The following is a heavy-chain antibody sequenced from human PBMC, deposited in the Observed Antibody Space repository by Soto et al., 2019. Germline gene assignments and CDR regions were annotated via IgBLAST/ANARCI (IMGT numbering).Heavy chain of an antibody. V-gene: IGHV2-5*02. Sequence: KESGPTLVKPTQTLTLTCTFSGFSLNTGGVGVGWVRQPRGKAMEWLALIYWDDDERYRPSLRSRLSITKDTINNQVVLTMTNMDPEDTATYYCVRNWRYYGGDYYYGMDAWGQGTTVTVSS. CDR3: VRNWRYYGGDYYYGMDA. J-gene: IGHJ6*02. D-gene: IGHD3-10*01. CDR1: GFSLNTGGVG. CDR2: IYWDDDE.